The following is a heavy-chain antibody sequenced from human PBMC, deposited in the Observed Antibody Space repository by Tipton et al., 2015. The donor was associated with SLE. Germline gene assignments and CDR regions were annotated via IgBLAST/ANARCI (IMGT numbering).Heavy chain of an antibody. D-gene: IGHD1-26*01. V-gene: IGHV3-23*01. CDR3: AKLGAVGADFDY. CDR1: GFTFSSYG. J-gene: IGHJ4*02. Sequence: SLRLSCAASGFTFSSYGMSWVRQAPGKGLEWVSAIGGSGGSTYYADSVKGRFTISRDNSKNTLYLQMNSLRAEDTAVYYCAKLGAVGADFDYWGQGTLVTVSS. CDR2: IGGSGGST.